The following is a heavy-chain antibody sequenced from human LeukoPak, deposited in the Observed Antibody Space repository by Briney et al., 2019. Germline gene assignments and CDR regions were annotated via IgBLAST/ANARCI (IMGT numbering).Heavy chain of an antibody. CDR1: GFTFSSYW. Sequence: PGGSLRLSCAASGFTFSSYWMSWVRQAPGKGLEWVANIKQDGSEKYYVDSVKGRFTISRDNAKNSLYLQMNSLRAEDTAVYYCAREIRYFDWLAFDYWGQGTLVTVSS. D-gene: IGHD3-9*01. CDR3: AREIRYFDWLAFDY. J-gene: IGHJ4*02. CDR2: IKQDGSEK. V-gene: IGHV3-7*01.